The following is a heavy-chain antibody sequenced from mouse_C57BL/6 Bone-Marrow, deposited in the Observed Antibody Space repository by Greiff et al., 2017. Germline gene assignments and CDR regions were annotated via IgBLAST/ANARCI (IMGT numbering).Heavy chain of an antibody. Sequence: EVQLQQSGPELVKPGASVKISCKASGYTFTDYYMNWVKQSHGKSLEWIGDINPNNGGTSYNQKFKGKATLTVDKSSSTAYMELRSLTSEDSAVYYCARAGYYYGSSSLCDYWGQGTTLTVSS. CDR1: GYTFTDYY. CDR2: INPNNGGT. CDR3: ARAGYYYGSSSLCDY. D-gene: IGHD1-1*01. J-gene: IGHJ2*01. V-gene: IGHV1-26*01.